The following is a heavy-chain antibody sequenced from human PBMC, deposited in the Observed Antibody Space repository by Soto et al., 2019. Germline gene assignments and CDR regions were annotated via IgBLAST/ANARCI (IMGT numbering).Heavy chain of an antibody. V-gene: IGHV4-34*01. CDR3: AGGTLTATSVTDF. D-gene: IGHD3-16*01. J-gene: IGHJ4*02. CDR1: GGSLNRYY. Sequence: XESLSLTCAVCGGSLNRYYWTGIRQPPGKGLEWIGEIDQRIGTDYNPSLKSRVSISLDTSNNHFSLKLRSVAAADSGVYYGAGGTLTATSVTDFCRQAFLDTV. CDR2: IDQRIGT.